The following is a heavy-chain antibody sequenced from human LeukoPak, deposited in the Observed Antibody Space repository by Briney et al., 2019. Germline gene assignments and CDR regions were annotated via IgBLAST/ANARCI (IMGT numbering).Heavy chain of an antibody. Sequence: GGSLRLSCASSGFTFSSYAMSWVRQAPGKGLEWVANINQDGSGKYYVDSVKGRFTISRDNAKNSLYLQMNSLRAEDTAVYYCARVVGAGYFDLWGRGTLVTVSS. CDR3: ARVVGAGYFDL. J-gene: IGHJ2*01. CDR1: GFTFSSYA. V-gene: IGHV3-7*01. D-gene: IGHD1-26*01. CDR2: INQDGSGK.